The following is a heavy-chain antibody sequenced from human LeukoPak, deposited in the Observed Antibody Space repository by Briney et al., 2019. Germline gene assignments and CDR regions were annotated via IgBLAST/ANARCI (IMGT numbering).Heavy chain of an antibody. CDR3: ARLGFPFLRSSAALN. D-gene: IGHD6-13*01. CDR2: INHSGSR. CDR1: AWSFCGYY. Sequence: SVTLSFTASGYAWSFCGYYWIWIGHAPGLERKGIVEINHSGSRNYKPSLKSRVTISVDTSKKQFSLKLSSVTAADTAVYYCARLGFPFLRSSAALNWGQGTLVTVSS. J-gene: IGHJ4*02. V-gene: IGHV4-34*01.